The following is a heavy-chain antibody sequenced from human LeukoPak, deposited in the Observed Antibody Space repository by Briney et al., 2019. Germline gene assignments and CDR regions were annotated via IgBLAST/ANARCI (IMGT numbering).Heavy chain of an antibody. V-gene: IGHV3-23*01. D-gene: IGHD6-19*01. J-gene: IGHJ4*02. Sequence: GGSLRLSCTTSGFTSNFHAMTWVRQAPGKGLEWVATITHTGTRTYHADSVKGRFTISRDNSRGTLFLQMSSLRADDTAVYYCASSRRGYDTGWNYFDYWGQGTLVTVSS. CDR1: GFTSNFHA. CDR3: ASSRRGYDTGWNYFDY. CDR2: ITHTGTRT.